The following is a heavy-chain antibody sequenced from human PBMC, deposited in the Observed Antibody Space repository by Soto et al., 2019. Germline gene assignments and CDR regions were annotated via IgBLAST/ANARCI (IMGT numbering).Heavy chain of an antibody. CDR2: IYYSGST. V-gene: IGHV4-30-4*01. CDR1: GGSISSGDYY. CDR3: ARDRRGDYGDQHFDY. D-gene: IGHD4-17*01. J-gene: IGHJ4*02. Sequence: QVQLQESGPGLVKPSQTLSLTCTVSGGSISSGDYYWSWIRQPPGKGLEWIGYIYYSGSTYYNPSRKCRVTISVDTSKNQFSLKLSSVTAADTAVYYCARDRRGDYGDQHFDYWGQGTLVTVSS.